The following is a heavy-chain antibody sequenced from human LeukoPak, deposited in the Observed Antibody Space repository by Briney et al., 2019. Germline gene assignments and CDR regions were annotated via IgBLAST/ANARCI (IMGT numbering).Heavy chain of an antibody. V-gene: IGHV3-48*01. Sequence: GSLRLSCAASGFTFSIYDMNWVRQAPGKGLEWISYISNSGGRIEYADSVKGRFTISRDNSKNTLILQMDSLRAEDTAVYFCASAFYYDSSGNYYPWDAFDIWGQGTMVTVSS. CDR2: ISNSGGRI. D-gene: IGHD3-22*01. CDR3: ASAFYYDSSGNYYPWDAFDI. CDR1: GFTFSIYD. J-gene: IGHJ3*02.